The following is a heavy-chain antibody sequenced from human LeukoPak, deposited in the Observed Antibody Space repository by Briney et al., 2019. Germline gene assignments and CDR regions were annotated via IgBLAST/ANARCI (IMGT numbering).Heavy chain of an antibody. J-gene: IGHJ4*02. V-gene: IGHV4-34*01. CDR1: GGSFSGYY. CDR2: INHSGST. CDR3: ARQEDYGDHFDY. Sequence: PSETLSLTCAVYGGSFSGYYWSWIRQPPGKGLEWIGEINHSGSTNYNPSLKSRVTISVDTSKNQFSLKLSSVTAADTAVYYCARQEDYGDHFDYWGQGTLVTVSS. D-gene: IGHD4-17*01.